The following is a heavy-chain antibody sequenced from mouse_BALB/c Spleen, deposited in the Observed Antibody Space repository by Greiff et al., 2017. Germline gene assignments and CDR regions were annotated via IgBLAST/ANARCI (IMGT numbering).Heavy chain of an antibody. J-gene: IGHJ2*01. D-gene: IGHD1-1*01. CDR3: TRSYYGSSYEYYFDY. Sequence: VQLQQSGAELVKPGASVKLSCKASGYTFTSYYMYWVKQRPGQGLEWIGEINPSNGGTNFNEKFKSKATLTVDKSSSTAYMQLSSLTSEDSAVYYCTRSYYGSSYEYYFDYWGQGTTLTVSS. CDR2: INPSNGGT. CDR1: GYTFTSYY. V-gene: IGHV1S81*02.